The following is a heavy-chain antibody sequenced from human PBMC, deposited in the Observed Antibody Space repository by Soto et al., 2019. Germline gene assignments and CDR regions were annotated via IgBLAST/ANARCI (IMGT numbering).Heavy chain of an antibody. CDR2: IKQDGSEK. V-gene: IGHV3-7*01. J-gene: IGHJ4*02. Sequence: LRLSCAASGFTFSSYWMSWVRQAPGKGLEWVANIKQDGSEKYYVDSVKGRFTISRDNAKNSLYLQMNSLRAEDTAVYCCARGANYYDSSGSDYWGQGTLVTVSS. CDR1: GFTFSSYW. CDR3: ARGANYYDSSGSDY. D-gene: IGHD3-22*01.